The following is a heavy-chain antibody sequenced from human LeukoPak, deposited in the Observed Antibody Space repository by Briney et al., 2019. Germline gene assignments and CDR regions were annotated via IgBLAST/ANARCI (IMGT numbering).Heavy chain of an antibody. CDR2: IIPIFRAT. J-gene: IGHJ4*02. V-gene: IGHV1-69*05. CDR1: GGTFSSYG. CDR3: ARSQRAGYNVYYFDS. D-gene: IGHD5-24*01. Sequence: ASVKVSCKPSGGTFSSYGVSWVRQAPGQGLEWMGGIIPIFRATNYAQRFRGRVTITTDESTSTVYMELSSLRSEDTAVYYCARSQRAGYNVYYFDSWGQGTLVTVSS.